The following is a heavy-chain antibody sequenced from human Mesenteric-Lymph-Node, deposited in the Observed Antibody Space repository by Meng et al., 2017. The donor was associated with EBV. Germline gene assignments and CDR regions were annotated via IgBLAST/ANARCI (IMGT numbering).Heavy chain of an antibody. CDR2: ISSSSGSI. CDR1: GFTFTSYS. D-gene: IGHD1-26*01. CDR3: ARDREEVGATTLYFNN. J-gene: IGHJ4*02. Sequence: EVQLVESGGXLVKPGGXLRLSCAASGFTFTSYSMNWVRQAPGKGLEWVSSISSSSGSIYYADSVKGRFTISRDNAKNSLYLQMNSLRAEDTAVYYCARDREEVGATTLYFNNWDQGNLVTVSS. V-gene: IGHV3-21*06.